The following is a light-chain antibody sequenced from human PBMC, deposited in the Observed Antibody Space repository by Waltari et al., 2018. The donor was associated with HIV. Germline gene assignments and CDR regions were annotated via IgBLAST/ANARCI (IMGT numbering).Light chain of an antibody. CDR1: SSNIGTTY. Sequence: QSVLTQPPSATGTPGPRVTISCSGSSSNIGTTYVHWYQQLPGTTPNLLIYRNNQRPSGVPDRFSASKSGTSASLAIRGLRSEDEGDYYCAAWDDSLGGRGLFGGGTRLTVL. CDR2: RNN. CDR3: AAWDDSLGGRGL. J-gene: IGLJ3*02. V-gene: IGLV1-47*01.